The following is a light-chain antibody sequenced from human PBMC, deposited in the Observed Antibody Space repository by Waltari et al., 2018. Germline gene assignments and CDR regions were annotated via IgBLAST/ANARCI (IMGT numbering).Light chain of an antibody. CDR1: ASLGSE. J-gene: IGKJ1*01. V-gene: IGKV1-5*01. CDR2: DAS. Sequence: DIQMTQSPSTLSASIGGRVTINCRASASLGSELAWYQQRPGKAPNILIYDASSLQPGVPSRFSGSGSGTEFTLTINNLQPDDFVTYFCQQYRTYPWTFGQETKVEI. CDR3: QQYRTYPWT.